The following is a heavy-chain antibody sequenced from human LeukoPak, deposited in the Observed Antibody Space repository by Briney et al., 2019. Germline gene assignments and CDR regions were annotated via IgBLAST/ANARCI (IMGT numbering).Heavy chain of an antibody. CDR2: IKPSVGTT. CDR1: GYNFTNYY. J-gene: IGHJ4*02. V-gene: IGHV1-46*01. CDR3: ARDYDTIEGSGSYPSDY. Sequence: ASVKVSCKASGYNFTNYYMHWVRQAPGQGFEWMGIIKPSVGTTAYAQKFQGRVTMTRDTSTSTVYMELSSLRSDDTAVYYCARDYDTIEGSGSYPSDYWGQGTLVTVSS. D-gene: IGHD3-10*01.